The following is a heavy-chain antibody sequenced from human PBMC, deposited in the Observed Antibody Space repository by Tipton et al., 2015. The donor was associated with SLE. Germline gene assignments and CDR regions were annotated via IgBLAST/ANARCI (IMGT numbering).Heavy chain of an antibody. CDR2: IYHSGST. Sequence: TLSLTCVVSGDSISSGGYSWSWIRQPPGKGLEWIGYIYHSGSTYYNPSLKSRVTISVDRSKNQFSLKLSSVTAADTAVYYCAREALDHGVLDYWGQGTLVTVSS. V-gene: IGHV4-30-2*01. J-gene: IGHJ4*02. CDR3: AREALDHGVLDY. D-gene: IGHD3-16*01. CDR1: GDSISSGGYS.